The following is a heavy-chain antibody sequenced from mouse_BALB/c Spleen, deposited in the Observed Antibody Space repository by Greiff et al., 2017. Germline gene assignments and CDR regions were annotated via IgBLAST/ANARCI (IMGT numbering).Heavy chain of an antibody. CDR2: IWTGGGT. CDR3: VRVRYYFDY. Sequence: QVQLQQSGPGLVAPSQSLSITCTVSGFSLTSYDISWIRQPPGKGLEWLGVIWTGGGTNYNSAFMSRLSISKDNSKSQVFLKMNSLQTDDTAIYYCVRVRYYFDYWGQGTTLTVSA. CDR1: GFSLTSYD. J-gene: IGHJ2*01. V-gene: IGHV2-9-2*01.